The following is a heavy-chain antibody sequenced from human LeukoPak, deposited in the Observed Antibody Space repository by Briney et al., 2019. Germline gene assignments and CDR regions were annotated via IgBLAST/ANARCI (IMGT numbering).Heavy chain of an antibody. Sequence: PSETLSLTCAVYGGSFSGYYWSWIRQPPGKGLEWIGEINHSGSTNYNPSLKSRVTISVDTSKNQFSLKLSSVTAADTAVYYCARGQVVVASPSNYYYYYGMDVWGQGTTVTVSS. CDR3: ARGQVVVASPSNYYYYYGMDV. CDR2: INHSGST. V-gene: IGHV4-34*01. CDR1: GGSFSGYY. J-gene: IGHJ6*02. D-gene: IGHD2-15*01.